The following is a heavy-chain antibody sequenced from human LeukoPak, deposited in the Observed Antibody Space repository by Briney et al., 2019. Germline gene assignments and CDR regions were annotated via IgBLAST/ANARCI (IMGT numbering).Heavy chain of an antibody. Sequence: GESLRISCKGSGYSFTTYWISWARQMPGKGLEWMGRIDPSDSYTNYSPSFQGHVTISADKSISTAYLQWSSLKASDTAMYYCAARQWYYYGMDVWGQGTTVTVSS. CDR1: GYSFTTYW. J-gene: IGHJ6*02. CDR2: IDPSDSYT. V-gene: IGHV5-10-1*01. D-gene: IGHD6-19*01. CDR3: AARQWYYYGMDV.